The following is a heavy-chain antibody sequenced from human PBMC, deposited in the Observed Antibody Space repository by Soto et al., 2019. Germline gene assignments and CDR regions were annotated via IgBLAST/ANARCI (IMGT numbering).Heavy chain of an antibody. J-gene: IGHJ6*02. Sequence: GESLKISCKGSGYSFTSYWIGWVRQMPGKGLEWMAIIYPGDSDTRYSPSFQGQVTISADKSISTAYLQWSSLKASDTAMYYFSGRPIDGLFCMLVWGQGTRFTV. V-gene: IGHV5-51*01. CDR3: SGRPIDGLFCMLV. CDR1: GYSFTSYW. CDR2: IYPGDSDT. D-gene: IGHD2-8*01.